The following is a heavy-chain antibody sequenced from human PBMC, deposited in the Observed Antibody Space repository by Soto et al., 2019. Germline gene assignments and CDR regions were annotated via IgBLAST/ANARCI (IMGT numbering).Heavy chain of an antibody. D-gene: IGHD3-10*01. CDR1: GFTFSSYG. Sequence: GGSLRLSCAASGFTFSSYGMHWVRQAPGKGLEWVAVISYDGSNKYYADSVKGRFTISRDNSKNTLYLQMNSLRAEDTAVYYCAKFGGNYYYGMDVWGQGTTVTVSS. CDR3: AKFGGNYYYGMDV. CDR2: ISYDGSNK. J-gene: IGHJ6*02. V-gene: IGHV3-30*18.